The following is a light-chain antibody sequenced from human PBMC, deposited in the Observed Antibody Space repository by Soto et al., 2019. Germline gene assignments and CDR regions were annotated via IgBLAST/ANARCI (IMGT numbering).Light chain of an antibody. CDR3: SSYAGSNNLGV. CDR1: SSDVGGYNY. CDR2: EVS. J-gene: IGLJ1*01. V-gene: IGLV2-8*01. Sequence: QSALTQPPSASGPPGQSVTISCTGTSSDVGGYNYVSWYQQHPGKAPKLMIYEVSKRPSGVPDRFSGSKSDNTASLTVSGLQAEDEADYYCSSYAGSNNLGVFGTGTKVTVL.